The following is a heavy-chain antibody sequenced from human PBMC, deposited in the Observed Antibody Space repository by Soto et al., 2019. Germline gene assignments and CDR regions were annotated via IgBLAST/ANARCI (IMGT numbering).Heavy chain of an antibody. D-gene: IGHD5-18*01. CDR3: ARDRRGYSYGWFDY. CDR1: GGTFSSYA. V-gene: IGHV1-69*12. Sequence: QVQLVQSGAEVKKPGSSVKVSCKASGGTFSSYAISWVRQAPGQGLEWMGGIIPIFGTANYAQKFQGRVTITADESTRTAYMELSSLRSEDTAVYYCARDRRGYSYGWFDYWGQGTLVTVSS. J-gene: IGHJ4*02. CDR2: IIPIFGTA.